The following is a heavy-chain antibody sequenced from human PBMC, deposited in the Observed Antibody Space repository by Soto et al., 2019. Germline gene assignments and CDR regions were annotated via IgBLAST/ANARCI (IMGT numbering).Heavy chain of an antibody. V-gene: IGHV3-7*01. Sequence: GGSLRLSCAASGFTFSNYLMTWVRQAPGKGLEWVANIKQDGSEKYYVDSVKGRFTISRDNAKNSLYLQMNSLRAEDTAVYYCARFYYDSSGYLPSPYYYYYGMDVWGQGTTVTVSS. J-gene: IGHJ6*02. D-gene: IGHD3-22*01. CDR2: IKQDGSEK. CDR3: ARFYYDSSGYLPSPYYYYYGMDV. CDR1: GFTFSNYL.